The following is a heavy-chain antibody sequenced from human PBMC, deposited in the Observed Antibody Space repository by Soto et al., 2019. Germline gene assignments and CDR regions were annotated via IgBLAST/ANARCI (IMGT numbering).Heavy chain of an antibody. CDR1: GYSFTSYW. D-gene: IGHD5-18*01. V-gene: IGHV5-51*01. CDR2: IYPGDSDT. CDR3: ASQSGVDTAMADYYYYYMDV. J-gene: IGHJ6*03. Sequence: GESLKISCKGSGYSFTSYWIGWVRQMPGKGLEWMGIIYPGDSDTRYSPSFQGQVTISADKSISTAYLQWSSLKASDTAMYYCASQSGVDTAMADYYYYYMDVWGKGTTVTVSS.